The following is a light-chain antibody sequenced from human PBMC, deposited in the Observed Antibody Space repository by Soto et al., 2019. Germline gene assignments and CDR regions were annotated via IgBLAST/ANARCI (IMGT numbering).Light chain of an antibody. CDR1: QSVSSSY. CDR3: QQYGSSPLT. CDR2: DAS. V-gene: IGKV3-20*01. Sequence: EIGLTQSPGTLSLSRGERATVSCRASQSVSSSYLARHQQKPGQAPRLLIYDASSRATSVPDRFSGSGSGTVFTFSISRLDPEDFAVYYCQQYGSSPLTFRGGTKVEIK. J-gene: IGKJ4*01.